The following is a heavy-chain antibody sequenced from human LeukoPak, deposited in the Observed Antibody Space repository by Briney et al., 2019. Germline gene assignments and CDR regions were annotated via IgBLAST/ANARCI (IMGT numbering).Heavy chain of an antibody. V-gene: IGHV4-59*01. CDR3: ASTSKGHPYGDSNWFDP. D-gene: IGHD4-17*01. CDR2: IYYSGST. J-gene: IGHJ5*02. CDR1: GGSISSYY. Sequence: SGTLSLTCTVSGGSISSYYWSWIRQPPGKGLEWIGYIYYSGSTNYNPSLKSRVTISVDTSKNQFSLKLSSVTAADTAVYYCASTSKGHPYGDSNWFDPWGQGTLVTVSS.